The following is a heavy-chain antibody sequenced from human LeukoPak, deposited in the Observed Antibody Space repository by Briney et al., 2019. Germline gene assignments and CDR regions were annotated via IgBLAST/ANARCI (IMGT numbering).Heavy chain of an antibody. Sequence: GGSLRLSCAASGFTVSNNYMSWVRQAPGKGLEWVSIIYSGGNTYYADSLKGRFSISRDNSKNTLYLQMNSLRAEDTAVYYCTTVSSRRFDYWGQGTLLSVSS. V-gene: IGHV3-66*01. J-gene: IGHJ4*02. CDR1: GFTVSNNY. CDR3: TTVSSRRFDY. CDR2: IYSGGNT.